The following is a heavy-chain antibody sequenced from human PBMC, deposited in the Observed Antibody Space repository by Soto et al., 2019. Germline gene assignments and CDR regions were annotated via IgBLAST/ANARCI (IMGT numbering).Heavy chain of an antibody. CDR3: ARHSSDTAMANAFDI. CDR2: IYYSGST. CDR1: GGSISSSSYY. V-gene: IGHV4-39*01. J-gene: IGHJ3*02. Sequence: KTSETLSLTCTVSGGSISSSSYYWGWIRQPPGKGLEWIGSIYYSGSTYYNPSLKSRVTISVDTSKNQFSLKLSSVTAADTAVYYCARHSSDTAMANAFDIWGQGTMVTVSS. D-gene: IGHD5-18*01.